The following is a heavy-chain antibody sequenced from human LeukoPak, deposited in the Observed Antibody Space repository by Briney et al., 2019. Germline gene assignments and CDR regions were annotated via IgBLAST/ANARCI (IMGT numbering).Heavy chain of an antibody. Sequence: GRSLRLSCAASGFTFSSYGMHWVRQAPGKGLEWVAVISYDGSNKYYADSVKGRFTISRDNSKNTLYLQMNSLRAEDTAVYYCAKQPGRGLYYFDYWGQGTLVTVSS. CDR2: ISYDGSNK. V-gene: IGHV3-30*18. CDR1: GFTFSSYG. D-gene: IGHD1-14*01. CDR3: AKQPGRGLYYFDY. J-gene: IGHJ4*02.